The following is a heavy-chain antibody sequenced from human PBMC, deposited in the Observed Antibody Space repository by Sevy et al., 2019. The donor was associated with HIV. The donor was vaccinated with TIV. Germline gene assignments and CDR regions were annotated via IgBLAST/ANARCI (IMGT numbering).Heavy chain of an antibody. V-gene: IGHV1-2*02. J-gene: IGHJ3*02. Sequence: ASVKVSCKASGYTFTGYYMHWVRQAPGQGLEWMGWINPNSGGTNYAQKFQGRVTMTRDTSISTAYMELSRLRSDDTAVYYCARVKSNHARGAFDIWGQGTMVTVSS. CDR3: ARVKSNHARGAFDI. D-gene: IGHD4-4*01. CDR1: GYTFTGYY. CDR2: INPNSGGT.